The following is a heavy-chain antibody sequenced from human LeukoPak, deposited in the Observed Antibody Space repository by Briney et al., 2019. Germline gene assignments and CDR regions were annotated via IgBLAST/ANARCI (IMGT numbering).Heavy chain of an antibody. V-gene: IGHV1-2*02. J-gene: IGHJ4*02. Sequence: ASVKVSCKASGYTFTGYYMHWVRRAPGQGLEWMGWINPNSGGTNYAQKFQGRVTMTRDTSISTAYMELSRLRSDDTAVYYCALGHGDFSYFDYWGQGTLVTVSS. D-gene: IGHD4-17*01. CDR1: GYTFTGYY. CDR2: INPNSGGT. CDR3: ALGHGDFSYFDY.